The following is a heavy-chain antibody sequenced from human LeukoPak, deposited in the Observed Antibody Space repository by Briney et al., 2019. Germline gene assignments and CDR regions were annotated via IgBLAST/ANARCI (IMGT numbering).Heavy chain of an antibody. CDR2: INHSGST. Sequence: PSETLSLTCTVSGGSISSYYRSWIRQPPGKGLEWIGEINHSGSTNYNPSLKSRVTISVDTSKNQFSLKLSSVTAADTAVYYCAGLVTGYCSGGSCFFGLIATPNWFDPWGQGTLVTVSS. CDR1: GGSISSYY. J-gene: IGHJ5*02. D-gene: IGHD2-15*01. V-gene: IGHV4-34*01. CDR3: AGLVTGYCSGGSCFFGLIATPNWFDP.